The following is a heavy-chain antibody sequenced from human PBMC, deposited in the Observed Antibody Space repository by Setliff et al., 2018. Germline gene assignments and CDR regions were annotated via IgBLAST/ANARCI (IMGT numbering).Heavy chain of an antibody. CDR2: INYRGIS. J-gene: IGHJ6*02. Sequence: TSETLSLTCAVFGGAIDNRYYWGWIRQPPGKGLDWIGNINYRGISYYNPSLKSRVTISVDTSKKYFFLNLASVTAADTAVYYCARPLSYSCETMDVWGQGTMVTVSS. CDR3: ARPLSYSCETMDV. CDR1: GGAIDNRYY. V-gene: IGHV4-39*01. D-gene: IGHD5-12*01.